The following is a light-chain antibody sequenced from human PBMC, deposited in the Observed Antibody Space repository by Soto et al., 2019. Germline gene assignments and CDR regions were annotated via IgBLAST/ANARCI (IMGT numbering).Light chain of an antibody. Sequence: QLVLTQSSSASASLGSSVKLTCTLSSGHSSYIIAWHQQQPGKAPRYLMKLEGSGSNNKGSGVPDRFSGSSSGADRYLTISHLQFEHEADYYREPCDSTPRIFGGGTKLTVL. V-gene: IGLV4-60*02. CDR1: SGHSSYI. J-gene: IGLJ2*01. CDR2: LEGSGSN. CDR3: EPCDSTPRI.